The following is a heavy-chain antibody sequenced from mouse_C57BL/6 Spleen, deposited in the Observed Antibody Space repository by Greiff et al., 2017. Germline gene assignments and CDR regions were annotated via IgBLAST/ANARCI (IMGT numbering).Heavy chain of an antibody. CDR2: INPNDGTT. J-gene: IGHJ4*01. CDR1: GYSFTDYY. V-gene: IGHV1-39*01. D-gene: IGHD1-1*01. CDR3: AYFEGISYYAMDY. Sequence: VQLQQPGPELVMPGASVKISCKASGYSFTDYYMNWVKQSNGKCLEWIGVINPNDGTTSYNQKFKGKATLTVDQSSNTAYMQLNSLTSEDSEVYDSAYFEGISYYAMDYWGQGTSVTVSS.